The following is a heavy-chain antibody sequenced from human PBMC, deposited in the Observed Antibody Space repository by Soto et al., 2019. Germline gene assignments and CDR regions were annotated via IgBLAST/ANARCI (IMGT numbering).Heavy chain of an antibody. J-gene: IGHJ6*03. CDR3: AKDRRTLRFSPHYYYMDV. CDR1: GFTFSSYA. Sequence: EVQLLESGGGLVQPGGSLRLSCAASGFTFSSYAMSWVRQAPGKGLEWVSAISGSGGSTYYADSVKGRFTISRDNSKNTLYLQMNSLRAEDTAVYYCAKDRRTLRFSPHYYYMDVWGKGTTVTVSS. V-gene: IGHV3-23*01. D-gene: IGHD3-3*01. CDR2: ISGSGGST.